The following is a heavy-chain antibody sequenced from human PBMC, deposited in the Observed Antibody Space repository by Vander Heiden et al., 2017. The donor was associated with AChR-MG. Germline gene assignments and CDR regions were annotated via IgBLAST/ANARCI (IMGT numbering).Heavy chain of an antibody. CDR2: IYYSGRT. V-gene: IGHV4-39*01. Sequence: QLQLQESGPGLVKPSETLSLPCTVPGGSISSSSYYLGWLRPPPGHGLEWIGSIYYSGRTYYNPSLKRRVTISVDTSKNQFSLKLSSVTAADTAVYYCARHIRRRGYDSPYWYFDLWGRGTLVTVSS. J-gene: IGHJ2*01. CDR3: ARHIRRRGYDSPYWYFDL. CDR1: GGSISSSSYY. D-gene: IGHD5-12*01.